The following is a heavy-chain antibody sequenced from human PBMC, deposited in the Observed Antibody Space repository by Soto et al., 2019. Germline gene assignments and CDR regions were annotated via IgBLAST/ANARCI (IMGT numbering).Heavy chain of an antibody. D-gene: IGHD6-13*01. V-gene: IGHV4-39*01. J-gene: IGHJ4*02. Sequence: QLQLQESGPGLVKPSETLSLTCTVSGGSISSSSYYWGWIRQPPGKGLEWIGSIYYSGSTYYNPSIKSRFTISVDTSKNQFSLKLSSGTAADTAVYYCARLGYSPVGYWGQGTLVTVSS. CDR3: ARLGYSPVGY. CDR2: IYYSGST. CDR1: GGSISSSSYY.